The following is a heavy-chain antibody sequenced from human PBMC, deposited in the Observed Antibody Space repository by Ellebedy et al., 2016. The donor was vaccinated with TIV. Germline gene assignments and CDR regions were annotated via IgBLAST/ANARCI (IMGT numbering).Heavy chain of an antibody. J-gene: IGHJ5*02. CDR2: IINTGGTT. CDR1: GFTFSSFA. V-gene: IGHV3-23*01. D-gene: IGHD2-21*02. CDR3: GRDAVTGNGRWDWLHP. Sequence: GESLKISCAASGFTFSSFAMSWVRQAPGKGLEWVSSIINTGGTTYYADSVKGRFTISRDNSRNTLYLQMNSLRADDSAIYYCGRDAVTGNGRWDWLHPWGRGSLVTVSS.